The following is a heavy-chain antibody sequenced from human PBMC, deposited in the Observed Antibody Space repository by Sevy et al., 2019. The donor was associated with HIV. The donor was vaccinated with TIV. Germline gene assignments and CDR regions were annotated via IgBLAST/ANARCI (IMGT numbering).Heavy chain of an antibody. Sequence: GGSLRLSCAASGFTFRSYSMNWVRQAPGKGLEWLSSISDDSRYIYYSDSVKGRFTISRANAKSSLYLQMNSLRVEDTANYYSASDITIFAVVSGIDYWGQGNLVTVSS. J-gene: IGHJ4*02. D-gene: IGHD3-3*01. V-gene: IGHV3-21*01. CDR1: GFTFRSYS. CDR2: ISDDSRYI. CDR3: ASDITIFAVVSGIDY.